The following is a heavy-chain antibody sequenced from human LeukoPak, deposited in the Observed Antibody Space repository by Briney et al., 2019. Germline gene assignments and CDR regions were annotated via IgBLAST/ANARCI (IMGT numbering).Heavy chain of an antibody. J-gene: IGHJ5*02. CDR2: IYTSGST. V-gene: IGHV4-4*07. Sequence: SETLSLTCTVSGGSISSYYWSWIRQPAGKGLEWIGRIYTSGSTNYNPSLKSRVTMSVDTSKNQFSLKLSSVTAADTAVYYCARDQGDYGDYVGSAPWGQETLVTFSS. D-gene: IGHD4-17*01. CDR1: GGSISSYY. CDR3: ARDQGDYGDYVGSAP.